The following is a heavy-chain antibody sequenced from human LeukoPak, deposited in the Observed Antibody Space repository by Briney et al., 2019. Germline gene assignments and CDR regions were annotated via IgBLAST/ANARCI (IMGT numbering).Heavy chain of an antibody. V-gene: IGHV3-73*01. D-gene: IGHD2-15*01. CDR1: GFTFSDSG. CDR3: TRRYCSGGSCYSDY. CDR2: IRSRANSYAT. Sequence: GGSLRLSCAAPGFTFSDSGMHWVRQASGKGLKWFGRIRSRANSYATACAASVRGRFTISRDDSKNTAYLQMNSLRTEDTAVYYCTRRYCSGGSCYSDYWGQGTLVTVSS. J-gene: IGHJ4*02.